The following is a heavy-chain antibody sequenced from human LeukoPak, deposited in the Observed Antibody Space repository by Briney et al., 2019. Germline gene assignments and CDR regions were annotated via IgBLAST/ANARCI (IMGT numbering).Heavy chain of an antibody. D-gene: IGHD3-22*01. CDR1: GYTFTRYG. CDR3: ARSLHYYDNSGLFIQY. J-gene: IGHJ1*01. V-gene: IGHV1-18*01. CDR2: ISSNNGNT. Sequence: ASVKVSCKASGYTFTRYGFSGVRQAPGQGLEWMGWISSNNGNTKYAQKLQGRVTMTADTTTSTAYMELRSLRSDDTAVYYCARSLHYYDNSGLFIQYWGQGTLVTVSS.